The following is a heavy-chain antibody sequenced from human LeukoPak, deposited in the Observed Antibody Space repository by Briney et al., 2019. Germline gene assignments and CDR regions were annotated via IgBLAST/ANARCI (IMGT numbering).Heavy chain of an antibody. CDR3: ARWYSSVLDY. V-gene: IGHV4-59*13. CDR1: GGSISSYY. D-gene: IGHD6-19*01. CDR2: IYYSGST. Sequence: SETLSLTCTVSGGSISSYYWNWIRQPPGKGLEWIGYIYYSGSTNYNPSLKSRVTISVDTSKNQFSLKLSSVTAADTAVYYCARWYSSVLDYWGQGTLVTVSS. J-gene: IGHJ4*02.